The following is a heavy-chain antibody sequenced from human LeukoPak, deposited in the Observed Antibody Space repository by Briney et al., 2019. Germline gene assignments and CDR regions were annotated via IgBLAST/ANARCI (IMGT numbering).Heavy chain of an antibody. CDR3: ARASGYCSSTSCYPDYYYGMDV. V-gene: IGHV4-59*01. CDR2: IYYSGST. J-gene: IGHJ6*02. D-gene: IGHD2-2*01. CDR1: GGSISSYY. Sequence: SETLSLTCTVSGGSISSYYGSWIRQPPGKGLEWMGYIYYSGSTNYNPSLKSRVTISVDTSKNQFSLKLSSVTAADTAVYYCARASGYCSSTSCYPDYYYGMDVWGQGTTVTVSS.